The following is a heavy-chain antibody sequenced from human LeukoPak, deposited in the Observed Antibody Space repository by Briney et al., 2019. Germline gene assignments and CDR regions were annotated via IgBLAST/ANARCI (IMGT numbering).Heavy chain of an antibody. V-gene: IGHV3-11*04. D-gene: IGHD3-22*01. CDR1: GGSFSGYY. Sequence: PSETLSLTCAVYGGSFSGYYWSWIRQPPGKGLEWVSYISSSGSTIYYADSVKGRFTISRDNAKNSLYLQMNSLRAEDTAVYYCARDYYDSSGYYYFDYWGQGTLVTVSS. CDR3: ARDYYDSSGYYYFDY. J-gene: IGHJ4*02. CDR2: ISSSGSTI.